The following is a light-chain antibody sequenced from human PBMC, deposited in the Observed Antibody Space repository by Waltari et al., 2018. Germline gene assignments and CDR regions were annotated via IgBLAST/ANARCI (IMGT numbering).Light chain of an antibody. CDR2: AAS. V-gene: IGKV1-39*01. Sequence: DIQMTQSPSSLSASVGDRVTITCRASQSLSSYLNWYQQKPGKAPNLLIYAASSLQSGVPSRFSGSGSGTDFTLTISSLQPEDFATYYCQQSYSTLSFGPGTKVDIK. J-gene: IGKJ3*01. CDR3: QQSYSTLS. CDR1: QSLSSY.